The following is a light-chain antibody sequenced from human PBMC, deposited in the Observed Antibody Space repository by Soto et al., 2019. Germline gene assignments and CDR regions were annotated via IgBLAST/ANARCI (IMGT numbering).Light chain of an antibody. Sequence: EIVLTQSPGTLSLSPVERATLSCSASQSVSSSYLAWYQQKLGQSPRLLIYGASTRATGIPDRFIGSGSGTDFTLTISRLEPEDFAVYACQQYGRAPITFGQGTRLEIK. V-gene: IGKV3-20*01. CDR3: QQYGRAPIT. CDR2: GAS. J-gene: IGKJ5*01. CDR1: QSVSSSY.